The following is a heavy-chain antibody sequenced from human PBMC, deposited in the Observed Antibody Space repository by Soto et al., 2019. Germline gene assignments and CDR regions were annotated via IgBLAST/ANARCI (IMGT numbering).Heavy chain of an antibody. CDR3: AREQVELSYDR. D-gene: IGHD5-18*01. CDR2: IWYGGSNK. Sequence: QVQLVESGGGVVQPGRSLRLSCAASGFTFSSYGMHWVRQAPGKGLEGVAVIWYGGSNKYCAASVKGRFTISSEKSKNARSLQRNRLSAEDTAVYHCAREQVELSYDRWGQGTLVTVSS. V-gene: IGHV3-33*01. J-gene: IGHJ5*02. CDR1: GFTFSSYG.